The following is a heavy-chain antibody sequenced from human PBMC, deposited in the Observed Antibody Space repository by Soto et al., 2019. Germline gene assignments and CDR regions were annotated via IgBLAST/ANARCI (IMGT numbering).Heavy chain of an antibody. CDR3: TTDSYSTMMVVRFDY. D-gene: IGHD3-22*01. J-gene: IGHJ4*01. CDR1: GFTFSNAW. Sequence: GGSLRLSCAASGFTFSNAWINWVRQAPGKGLEWVGRIKSKTNGGTTDYAAPVKGRFAISRDDSNNMVYLQMNSLKIEDTAVYYCTTDSYSTMMVVRFDYWGHGTLVTVSS. V-gene: IGHV3-15*07. CDR2: IKSKTNGGTT.